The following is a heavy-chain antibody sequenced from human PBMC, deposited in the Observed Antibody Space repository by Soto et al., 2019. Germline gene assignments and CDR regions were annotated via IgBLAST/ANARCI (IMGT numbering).Heavy chain of an antibody. J-gene: IGHJ4*02. CDR1: GYTFTSYY. CDR2: INPSGGST. D-gene: IGHD6-19*01. Sequence: ASVKVSCKVSGYTFTSYYMHWVRQAPGQGLEWMGIINPSGGSTSYAQKFQGRVTMTRDTSTSTVYMELSSLRSEDTAVYYCAREGIAVAGGHDYWGKGTLVTDSP. CDR3: AREGIAVAGGHDY. V-gene: IGHV1-46*01.